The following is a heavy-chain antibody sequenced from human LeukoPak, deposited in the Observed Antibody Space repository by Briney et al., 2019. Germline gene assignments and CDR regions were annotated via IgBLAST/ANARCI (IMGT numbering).Heavy chain of an antibody. V-gene: IGHV1-46*01. CDR3: AKGGYYDFDY. Sequence: ASVKVSCRASGYTLTSYFMHWVRQAPGQGPDWMGIINPSGGSTSYAQKFQGRVTMTRDTSTSTVYMELSSLRSEDTAVYYCAKGGYYDFDYWGQGTLVTVSS. D-gene: IGHD3-10*01. CDR2: INPSGGST. J-gene: IGHJ4*02. CDR1: GYTLTSYF.